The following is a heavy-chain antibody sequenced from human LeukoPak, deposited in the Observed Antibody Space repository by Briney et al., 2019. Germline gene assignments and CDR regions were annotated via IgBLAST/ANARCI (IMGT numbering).Heavy chain of an antibody. J-gene: IGHJ4*02. V-gene: IGHV4-34*01. CDR1: GGSFSGYY. CDR3: ARQSSGDEFAY. Sequence: PSETLSLTCAVYGGSFSGYYWSWIRQPPGKGLEWIGEINHSGSTNYNPSLKSRVTISVDTSKNQFSLKLSSVTAADTAVYYCARQSSGDEFAYWGQGTLVTVSS. CDR2: INHSGST. D-gene: IGHD4-17*01.